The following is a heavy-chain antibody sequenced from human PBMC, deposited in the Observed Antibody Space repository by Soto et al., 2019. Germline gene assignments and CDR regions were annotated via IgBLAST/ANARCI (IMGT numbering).Heavy chain of an antibody. D-gene: IGHD3-10*01. V-gene: IGHV3-23*01. CDR1: GFTLNNYA. CDR3: AKGRGGSGSLTPPVDF. J-gene: IGHJ4*02. Sequence: EVQLLESGGGLVQPGGSLRLSCAASGFTLNNYAMSWVRQAPGKGLEWVSAISGGGDTTSYADSVKGRFTVSRDGSKNTLYLQMNSLTAEDTAVYYCAKGRGGSGSLTPPVDFWGQGTLVTVSS. CDR2: ISGGGDTT.